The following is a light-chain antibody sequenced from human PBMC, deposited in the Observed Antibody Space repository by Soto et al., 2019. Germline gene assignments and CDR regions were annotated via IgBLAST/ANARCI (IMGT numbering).Light chain of an antibody. CDR3: QQRSNWPIT. CDR2: DAS. V-gene: IGKV3-11*01. J-gene: IGKJ5*01. Sequence: ELVLTQSPVALSLSPGERATLSCRASQSVSSNLAWYQQKPGQAPRLLIYDASNRATGIPARFSGSGSGTDFTLTISSLEPEDFAVYYCQQRSNWPITFGQGTRLEIK. CDR1: QSVSSN.